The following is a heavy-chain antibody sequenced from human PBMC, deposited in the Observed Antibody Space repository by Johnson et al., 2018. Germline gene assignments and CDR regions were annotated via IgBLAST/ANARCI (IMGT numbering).Heavy chain of an antibody. J-gene: IGHJ3*02. CDR3: ATVSSAGYNAFDI. V-gene: IGHV3-11*01. CDR2: ISSSSSTI. D-gene: IGHD3-22*01. CDR1: GFPLRDYY. Sequence: QVQLVESGGGLVKPGGSLRLSCAASGFPLRDYYMSWIRQAPGKGLEWVSYISSSSSTIYYAHSVKGRFTISRDHAKNSLYLQMNSLRADDTAVYYCATVSSAGYNAFDIWGQGTMVNVSS.